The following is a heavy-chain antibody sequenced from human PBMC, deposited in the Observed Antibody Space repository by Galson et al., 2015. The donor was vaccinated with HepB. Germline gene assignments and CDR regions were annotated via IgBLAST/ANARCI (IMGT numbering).Heavy chain of an antibody. J-gene: IGHJ4*02. D-gene: IGHD3-22*01. CDR2: IVGSGVGT. CDR3: AKRGLDDGSGYYGE. CDR1: GFTFSTYA. Sequence: SLRLSCAASGFTFSTYAMGWVRQVPGKGLEWVSGIVGSGVGTYYADSVKGRFTISRDNSKNTLWLQLRSLRAEDTAVYYCAKRGLDDGSGYYGEWGQGTLVTVSS. V-gene: IGHV3-23*01.